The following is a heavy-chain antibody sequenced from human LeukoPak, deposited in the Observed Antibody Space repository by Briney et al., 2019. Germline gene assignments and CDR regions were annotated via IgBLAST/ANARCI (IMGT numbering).Heavy chain of an antibody. CDR1: GFTFSDYY. CDR3: ARHGSGWDFDY. Sequence: GGSLRLSCAASGFTFSDYYMSWIRQAPGKGLEWVSYIISSGTTIYYADSVKGRFTISRDNAKNSLYLQMNSLRAEDTAVYYWARHGSGWDFDYWGQGTLVTVSS. V-gene: IGHV3-11*04. J-gene: IGHJ4*02. D-gene: IGHD6-19*01. CDR2: IISSGTTI.